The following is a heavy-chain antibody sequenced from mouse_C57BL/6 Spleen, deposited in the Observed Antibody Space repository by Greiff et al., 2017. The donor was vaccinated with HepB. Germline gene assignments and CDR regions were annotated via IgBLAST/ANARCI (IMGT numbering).Heavy chain of an antibody. CDR3: ARAVVEGYFDV. CDR1: GYTFTSYW. Sequence: QVQLQQPGAELVKPGASVKLSCKASGYTFTSYWMHWVKQRPGQGLEWIGMIHPNSGSTNYNEKFKSKATLTVDKSSSTAYMQLSSLTSEDSAVYYCARAVVEGYFDVWGTGTTVTVSS. CDR2: IHPNSGST. D-gene: IGHD1-1*01. V-gene: IGHV1-64*01. J-gene: IGHJ1*03.